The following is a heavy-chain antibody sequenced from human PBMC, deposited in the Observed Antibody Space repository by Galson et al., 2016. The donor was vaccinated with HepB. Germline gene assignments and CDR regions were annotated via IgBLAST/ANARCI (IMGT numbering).Heavy chain of an antibody. CDR3: TMISWSTSSGFGF. CDR1: GFTFRSYG. J-gene: IGHJ4*02. CDR2: TSFDGRNK. V-gene: IGHV3-33*08. Sequence: SLRLSCAASGFTFRSYGMHWVRQAPGKGLEWVAATSFDGRNKYYADSVKGRFTISRDNSRNTVYVQINSLRAEDTAIYYCTMISWSTSSGFGFWGQGTRVTVSS. D-gene: IGHD3-22*01.